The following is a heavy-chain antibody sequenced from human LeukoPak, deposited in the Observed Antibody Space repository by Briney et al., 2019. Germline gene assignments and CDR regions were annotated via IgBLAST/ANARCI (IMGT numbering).Heavy chain of an antibody. CDR3: ARGRWSSGWFDY. Sequence: SSETLSLTCTVSGGSISSYYWSWIRQPPGKGLEWIGYMSYNGRSSYNPSLRSRVTISVDASKNQFSLKLSSVTAADTAVYYCARGRWSSGWFDYWGQGTLVTVSS. V-gene: IGHV4-59*01. D-gene: IGHD6-19*01. CDR1: GGSISSYY. J-gene: IGHJ4*02. CDR2: MSYNGRS.